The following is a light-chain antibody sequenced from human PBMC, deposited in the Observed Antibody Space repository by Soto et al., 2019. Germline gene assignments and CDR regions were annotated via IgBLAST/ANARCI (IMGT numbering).Light chain of an antibody. CDR2: GVS. Sequence: EMVMTQSPATLSVSPGERATLSCRASQSVSSNLAWYQVNPGQAPRLLIYGVSARATGIPARFSGSGSGTEFTLTISSLQSEDFAVYYCQQYNDWPWTFGQGTKV. CDR1: QSVSSN. V-gene: IGKV3-15*01. CDR3: QQYNDWPWT. J-gene: IGKJ1*01.